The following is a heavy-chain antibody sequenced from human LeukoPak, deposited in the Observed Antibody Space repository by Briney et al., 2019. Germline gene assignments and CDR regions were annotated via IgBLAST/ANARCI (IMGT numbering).Heavy chain of an antibody. CDR1: GFTFSTYG. Sequence: GGSLRLSCAASGFTFSTYGMHCVREAPGPGLEGLAFIHHDGGNEYNGDSVKGRFTISRDNSKNTLYLQMNSLRPEDTAVYYCARGLPSSTRTYNWFDPWGPRTLVTVSS. CDR3: ARGLPSSTRTYNWFDP. D-gene: IGHD2-2*01. V-gene: IGHV3-30*02. J-gene: IGHJ5*02. CDR2: IHHDGGNE.